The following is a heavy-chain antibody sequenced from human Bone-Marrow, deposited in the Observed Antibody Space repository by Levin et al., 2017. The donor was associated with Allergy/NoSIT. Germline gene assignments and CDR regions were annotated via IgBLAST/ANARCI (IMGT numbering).Heavy chain of an antibody. CDR3: ARSPVVSAGVAKRRYYYYYYMDV. CDR1: GYTFTGYY. CDR2: INPNSGGT. D-gene: IGHD5-12*01. J-gene: IGHJ6*03. V-gene: IGHV1-2*06. Sequence: PMASVKVSCKASGYTFTGYYMHWVRQAPGQGLEWMGRINPNSGGTNYAQKFQGRVTMTRDTSISTAYMELSRLRSDDTAVYYCARSPVVSAGVAKRRYYYYYYMDVWGKGTTVTVSS.